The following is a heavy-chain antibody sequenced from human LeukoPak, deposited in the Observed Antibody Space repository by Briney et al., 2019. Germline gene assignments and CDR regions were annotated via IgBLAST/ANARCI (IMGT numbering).Heavy chain of an antibody. J-gene: IGHJ4*02. CDR3: ARGNSSIESDSSGYYYVVYFDY. Sequence: KPSATLSLTCTVSGGSISSYYWSWIRQPAGKGLEWIGRIYTSGSTNYNPSLKSRVTMSVDTSKNQFSLKLSSVTAADTAVYYCARGNSSIESDSSGYYYVVYFDYCGQGTLVTVSS. CDR2: IYTSGST. D-gene: IGHD3-22*01. V-gene: IGHV4-4*07. CDR1: GGSISSYY.